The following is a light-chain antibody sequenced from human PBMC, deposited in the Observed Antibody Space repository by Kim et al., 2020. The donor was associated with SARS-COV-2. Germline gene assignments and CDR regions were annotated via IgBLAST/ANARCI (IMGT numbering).Light chain of an antibody. CDR1: SSNIGLNY. Sequence: GPTVPISWSGGSSNIGLNYCYWPHKLPGTPPKLLICSGDQRPSGVPDRLSASPSGTSAALAISGLRSEDEADYYCATWDDSLSADVFGTGTKVTVL. V-gene: IGLV1-47*02. CDR2: SGD. J-gene: IGLJ1*01. CDR3: ATWDDSLSADV.